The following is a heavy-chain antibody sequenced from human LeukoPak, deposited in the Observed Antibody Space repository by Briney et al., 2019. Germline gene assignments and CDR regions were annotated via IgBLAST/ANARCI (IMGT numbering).Heavy chain of an antibody. CDR3: ARDSSSSPGYYYYMDV. CDR1: GFTVSSNY. V-gene: IGHV3-53*01. Sequence: GGSLRLSCAASGFTVSSNYMSWVRQAPGKGLEWVSVIYSGGSTYYADSVKGRFTISRDNSKNTLYLQMNSLRAEDTAVYYCARDSSSSPGYYYYMDVWGKGTTVTVSS. J-gene: IGHJ6*03. CDR2: IYSGGST. D-gene: IGHD6-6*01.